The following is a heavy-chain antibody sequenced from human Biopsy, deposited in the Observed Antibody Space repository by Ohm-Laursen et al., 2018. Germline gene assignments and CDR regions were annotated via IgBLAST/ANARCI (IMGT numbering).Heavy chain of an antibody. CDR2: LYTSGDP. CDR3: ARGPKRLTGTSYFED. D-gene: IGHD1-7*01. Sequence: SETLSLTCTVSSGLISNYYWSWIRQPAGKGLEWIGRLYTSGDPNYNPSLKSRVSVSEDTSKNQFSLRLTSVTAADTAVYYCARGPKRLTGTSYFEDWGRGILVTVSS. V-gene: IGHV4-4*07. J-gene: IGHJ4*02. CDR1: SGLISNYY.